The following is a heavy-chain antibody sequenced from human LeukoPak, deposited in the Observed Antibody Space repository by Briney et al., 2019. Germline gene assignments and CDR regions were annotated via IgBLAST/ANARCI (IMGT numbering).Heavy chain of an antibody. CDR1: GFTFSSYW. CDR2: IKQDGSQK. Sequence: GGSLRLSCAASGFTFSSYWMSWVRQAPGKGLEWVANIKQDGSQKYYMDSVKGRFVISRDNAKNSLYLQMNSLRDEDTAVYYCARVHGAYPFDYWGQGTLVTVSS. J-gene: IGHJ4*02. CDR3: ARVHGAYPFDY. V-gene: IGHV3-7*01. D-gene: IGHD4/OR15-4a*01.